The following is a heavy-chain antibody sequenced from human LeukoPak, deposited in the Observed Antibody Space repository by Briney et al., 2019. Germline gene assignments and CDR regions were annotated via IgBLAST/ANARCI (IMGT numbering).Heavy chain of an antibody. CDR1: GFTFSAYT. CDR3: ARIIGSGGSGSYYYLDY. CDR2: ITSSGPHM. J-gene: IGHJ4*02. D-gene: IGHD3-10*01. Sequence: GGSLRFSCAASGFTFSAYTVSWVRQAPGKGLEWVSSITSSGPHMYYADSVKGRFTVSRDNAKNSLYLQMNSLRAEDTAVYYCARIIGSGGSGSYYYLDYGGQGTLVTVSS. V-gene: IGHV3-21*01.